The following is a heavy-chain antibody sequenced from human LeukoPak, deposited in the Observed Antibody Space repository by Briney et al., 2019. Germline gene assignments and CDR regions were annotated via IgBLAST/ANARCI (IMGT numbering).Heavy chain of an antibody. CDR1: GGSISSGGYY. CDR3: ARDRGYCSSTSCYQWFDP. D-gene: IGHD2-2*01. Sequence: PSQTLSLTCTVSGGSISSGGYYWSWIRQHPGKGLEWIGYIYYSGSTYYNPSLKSRVTISVDTSKNQFSLKLSSVTAADTAVYYCARDRGYCSSTSCYQWFDPWGQGTLVTVSS. V-gene: IGHV4-31*03. J-gene: IGHJ5*02. CDR2: IYYSGST.